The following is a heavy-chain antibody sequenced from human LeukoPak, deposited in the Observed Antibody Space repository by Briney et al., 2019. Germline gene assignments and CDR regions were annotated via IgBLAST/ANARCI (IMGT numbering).Heavy chain of an antibody. D-gene: IGHD2-8*02. CDR3: ARVPFDTDPYYYYFGMDV. Sequence: SETLSLTCAVSVGSLSSSNWGSWVCEPPRKGVESIVEVSQTGGSNYKTRLNSQVTILVYTCKNQFSLNLTSVTAADTAVYYCARVPFDTDPYYYYFGMDVWGQGTTVTVSS. CDR1: VGSLSSSNW. J-gene: IGHJ6*02. V-gene: IGHV4-4*02. CDR2: VSQTGGS.